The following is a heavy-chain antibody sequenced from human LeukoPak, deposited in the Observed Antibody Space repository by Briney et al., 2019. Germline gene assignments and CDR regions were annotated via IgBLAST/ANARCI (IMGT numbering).Heavy chain of an antibody. CDR1: GGSISSGGYF. CDR3: ARDICGYNYGCFDS. CDR2: FYASGST. Sequence: SQTLSLTCTVSGGSISSGGYFWSWTRQPAGKGLEWIGRFYASGSTNYNPSLQSRVTISVDTSKNQFSLNLRSVTAADTAVYYCARDICGYNYGCFDSWGQGTLVTVSS. J-gene: IGHJ4*02. D-gene: IGHD5-18*01. V-gene: IGHV4-61*02.